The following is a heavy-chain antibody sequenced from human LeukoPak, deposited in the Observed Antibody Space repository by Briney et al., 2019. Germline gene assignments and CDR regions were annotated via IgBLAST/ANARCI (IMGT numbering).Heavy chain of an antibody. Sequence: GGSLRLSCAASGFTFDDYTMPWVRQAPGKGLGRVSYISWDGSSTYYADSVKGRFTISRDNSKNSLYLQMNSLRTGDTALYYCAKDGAGRGAFDIWGQGTMVTVSS. CDR1: GFTFDDYT. CDR3: AKDGAGRGAFDI. J-gene: IGHJ3*02. CDR2: ISWDGSST. V-gene: IGHV3-43*01. D-gene: IGHD3-16*01.